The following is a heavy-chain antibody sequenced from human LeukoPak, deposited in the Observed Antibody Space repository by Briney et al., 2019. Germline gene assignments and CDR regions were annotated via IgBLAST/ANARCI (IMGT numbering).Heavy chain of an antibody. V-gene: IGHV3-7*01. Sequence: GGSLRLSCAASGFTFSSYWMSWVRQAPGKGLEWVANIKQDGSEKYYVDSVKGRFTISRDNAKNSLYLQMNSLRAEDTAVYYCASVSHIVPVDYWGQGTLVTVSS. J-gene: IGHJ4*02. CDR3: ASVSHIVPVDY. D-gene: IGHD2-2*01. CDR1: GFTFSSYW. CDR2: IKQDGSEK.